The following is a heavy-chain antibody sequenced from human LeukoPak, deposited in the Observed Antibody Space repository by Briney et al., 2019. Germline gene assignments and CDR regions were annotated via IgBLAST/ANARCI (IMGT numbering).Heavy chain of an antibody. V-gene: IGHV1-46*01. CDR1: GYTFTGYY. Sequence: ASVKVSCKASGYTFTGYYMHWVRQAPGQGLEWMGIINPSGGSTSYAQKFQGRVTMTRDMSTSTVYMELSSLRSEDTAVYYCARAEVVQGAFDIWGQGTMVTVSS. CDR2: INPSGGST. J-gene: IGHJ3*02. D-gene: IGHD3-10*01. CDR3: ARAEVVQGAFDI.